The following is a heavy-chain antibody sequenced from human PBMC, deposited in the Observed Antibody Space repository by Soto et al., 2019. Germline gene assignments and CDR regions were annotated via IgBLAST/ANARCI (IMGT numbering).Heavy chain of an antibody. D-gene: IGHD2-2*01. CDR3: AREGIVVVPAAISDAFDI. V-gene: IGHV1-69*13. CDR1: GGTFSSYA. CDR2: IIPIFGTA. Sequence: SVKVSCKASGGTFSSYAISWVRQAPGQGLEWMGGIIPIFGTANYAQKFQGRVTITADESTSTAYMELSSLRSEDTAVYYCAREGIVVVPAAISDAFDIWGQGSMVTVSS. J-gene: IGHJ3*02.